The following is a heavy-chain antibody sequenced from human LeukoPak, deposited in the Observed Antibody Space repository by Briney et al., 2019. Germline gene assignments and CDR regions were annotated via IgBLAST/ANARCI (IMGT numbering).Heavy chain of an antibody. Sequence: TGGSLRLSCAASGFPFSSYGMSWVRQAPGKGLEWVSALSGSGGTTYNADSVKGRFTISRDNSKNTLYLQMNSLRVEDTAVYYCAKDRAYGFDIWGQGTMVTVSS. D-gene: IGHD3-10*01. CDR1: GFPFSSYG. CDR2: LSGSGGTT. V-gene: IGHV3-23*01. CDR3: AKDRAYGFDI. J-gene: IGHJ3*02.